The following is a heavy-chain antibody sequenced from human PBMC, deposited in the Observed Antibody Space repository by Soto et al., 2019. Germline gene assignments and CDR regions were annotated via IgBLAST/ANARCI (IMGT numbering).Heavy chain of an antibody. V-gene: IGHV3-23*01. D-gene: IGHD3-16*01. CDR2: FSGGGGST. J-gene: IGHJ4*02. Sequence: HPGGSLRLSCAASGFTFDTYAMSWVRQAPGKGLEWVSAFSGGGGSTYYADSVKGRFTISRDNSKSTLHLQMNSLRAEDTALYYCARGGSVSGLYYFDFWGQGALVTVSS. CDR1: GFTFDTYA. CDR3: ARGGSVSGLYYFDF.